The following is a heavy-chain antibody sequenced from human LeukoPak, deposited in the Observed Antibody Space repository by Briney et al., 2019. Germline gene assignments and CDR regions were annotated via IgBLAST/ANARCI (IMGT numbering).Heavy chain of an antibody. CDR3: ASYDSSGYYSAFDI. D-gene: IGHD3-22*01. V-gene: IGHV1-8*01. J-gene: IGHJ3*02. CDR2: MNPNSGNT. CDR1: GYTFTSYD. Sequence: GASVKVSCKASGYTFTSYDINWVRQATGQGLEWMGWMNPNSGNTGYAQKFQGRVTMTRNTSISTAYMELSSLRSEDTAVYYCASYDSSGYYSAFDIWGQGTMVTVSS.